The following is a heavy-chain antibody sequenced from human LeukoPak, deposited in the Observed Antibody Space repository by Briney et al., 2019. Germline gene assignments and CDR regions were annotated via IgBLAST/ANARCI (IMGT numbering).Heavy chain of an antibody. Sequence: GGSLTLSCAASGFTFSSYAMSWVRQAPGKGLELVSGISGSGGSTYYTDSVKGRFTISRDNSKDTLYLQMNSLRAEDTAVYYCAKGLTFGGVIIIPDYWGQGTLVTVSS. CDR2: ISGSGGST. D-gene: IGHD3-16*02. J-gene: IGHJ4*02. CDR1: GFTFSSYA. V-gene: IGHV3-23*01. CDR3: AKGLTFGGVIIIPDY.